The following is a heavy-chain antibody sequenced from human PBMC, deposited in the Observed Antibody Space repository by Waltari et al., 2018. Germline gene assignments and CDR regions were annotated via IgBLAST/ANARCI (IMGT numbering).Heavy chain of an antibody. V-gene: IGHV3-30*04. Sequence: QVQLVESGGGVVQPGRSLRLSCAASEFTFRSYAQPWVRQAPGKGLEWVAVISYNGRNIYYEDSVKGRFTISRDNSNKTLYLQMNSLRPEDTAVYYCARDYCDRTNCHGMDVWGQGTTVTVSS. D-gene: IGHD3-22*01. CDR2: ISYNGRNI. CDR1: EFTFRSYA. J-gene: IGHJ6*02. CDR3: ARDYCDRTNCHGMDV.